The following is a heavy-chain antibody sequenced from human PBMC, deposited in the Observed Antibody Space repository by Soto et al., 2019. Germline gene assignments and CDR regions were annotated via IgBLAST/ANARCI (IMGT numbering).Heavy chain of an antibody. J-gene: IGHJ4*02. CDR3: ARGPFRKYPD. V-gene: IGHV4-34*01. CDR2: INHSGST. D-gene: IGHD2-2*02. Sequence: QVQLQQWGAGLLKPSETLSLTCAVHGGSFSGFYWSWIRQPPGKGLEWIGEINHSGSTSYKPSLKSRVTISVDTSKNQFSLTLTSVTAADTAVYYCARGPFRKYPDWGQGTLVTVSS. CDR1: GGSFSGFY.